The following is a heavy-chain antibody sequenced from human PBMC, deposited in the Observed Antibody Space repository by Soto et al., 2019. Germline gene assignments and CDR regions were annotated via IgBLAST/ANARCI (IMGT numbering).Heavy chain of an antibody. J-gene: IGHJ6*02. D-gene: IGHD6-19*01. CDR2: IIPIFGTA. Sequence: QVQLVRSGAEVKKPGSSVKVSCKASGGTFSSYAISWVRQAPGQGLEWMGGIIPIFGTANYAQKFQGRVTITADKSTSTAYMELSSLRSEDTAVYYCAREAGEGSWLPPYGMDVWGQGTTVTVSS. CDR3: AREAGEGSWLPPYGMDV. CDR1: GGTFSSYA. V-gene: IGHV1-69*06.